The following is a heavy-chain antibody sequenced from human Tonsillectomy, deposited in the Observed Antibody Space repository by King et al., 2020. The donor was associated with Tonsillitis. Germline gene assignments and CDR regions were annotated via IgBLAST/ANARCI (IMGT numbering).Heavy chain of an antibody. Sequence: QLVQSGGGVVQPGGSLRLSCAASGFTFSDYAIHWVRQVPGKGLEWVAVISSDGYNKYYTDSVKGRFTLSRDDSKNTLYLQMNSLRPEDTTVYYCARGARGGSTAAGSPIDFWGQGTLVTVSS. V-gene: IGHV3-30*10. CDR1: GFTFSDYA. J-gene: IGHJ4*02. CDR3: ARGARGGSTAAGSPIDF. CDR2: ISSDGYNK. D-gene: IGHD6-13*01.